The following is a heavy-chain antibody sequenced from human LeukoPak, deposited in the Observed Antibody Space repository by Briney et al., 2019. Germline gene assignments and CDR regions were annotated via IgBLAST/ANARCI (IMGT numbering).Heavy chain of an antibody. V-gene: IGHV1-69*05. CDR3: ARGRRLTGYYDFDY. J-gene: IGHJ4*02. Sequence: GASVKVSCKASGGTFSSYAISWVRQAPGQGLEWMGGIIPIFGTANYAQKFRGRVTITTDESTSTAYMELSSLRSEDTAVYYCARGRRLTGYYDFDYWGQGTLVTVSS. CDR2: IIPIFGTA. CDR1: GGTFSSYA. D-gene: IGHD3-9*01.